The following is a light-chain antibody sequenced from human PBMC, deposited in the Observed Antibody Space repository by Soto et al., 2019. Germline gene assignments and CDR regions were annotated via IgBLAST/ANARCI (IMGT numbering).Light chain of an antibody. CDR1: QSISSW. Sequence: DIHIAPHPSTLSPPVGDRVSITRRASQSISSWLAWYQQKPGKAPKLLIYIASTLQGGVPSRFSGSGSGTDFSLTISSLQPEDVATYYCQYLNSLPLTFGGGTKVDIK. J-gene: IGKJ4*01. CDR2: IAS. CDR3: QYLNSLPLT. V-gene: IGKV1-5*01.